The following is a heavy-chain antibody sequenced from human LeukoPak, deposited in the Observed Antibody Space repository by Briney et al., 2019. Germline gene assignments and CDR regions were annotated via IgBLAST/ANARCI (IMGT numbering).Heavy chain of an antibody. J-gene: IGHJ4*02. D-gene: IGHD1-26*01. CDR3: AREGAGSGSYLDY. Sequence: ASVKVSCKASGYTFTSYDINWVRQATGQGLEWMGWMNPNSGNTGYAQKFQGRVTITADESTSTAYMELSSLRSEDTAVYYCAREGAGSGSYLDYWGQGTLVTVSS. CDR1: GYTFTSYD. V-gene: IGHV1-8*03. CDR2: MNPNSGNT.